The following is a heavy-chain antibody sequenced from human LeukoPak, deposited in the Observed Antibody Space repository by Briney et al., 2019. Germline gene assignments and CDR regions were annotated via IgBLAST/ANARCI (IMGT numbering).Heavy chain of an antibody. CDR2: ISGSGGST. V-gene: IGHV3-23*01. Sequence: GGSLRLSCAASGFTFSSYAMSWVRQAPGKGLEWVSSISGSGGSTYYADSVKGRFTISRENSKNTLYLQMNSLRAEDTAVYYCAKAKYYYDSSGYCVDYWGQGTLVTVSS. CDR1: GFTFSSYA. D-gene: IGHD3-22*01. J-gene: IGHJ4*02. CDR3: AKAKYYYDSSGYCVDY.